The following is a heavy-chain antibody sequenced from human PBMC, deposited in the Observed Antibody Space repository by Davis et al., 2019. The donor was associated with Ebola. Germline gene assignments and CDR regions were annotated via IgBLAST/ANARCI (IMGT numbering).Heavy chain of an antibody. CDR3: TSTHSTTSAGTRDY. V-gene: IGHV4-59*01. Sequence: MPSETLSLTCTVSGGSISSYYWSWLRQPPGKGLEWIGYIYYSGSTNYNPSLKSRVTISVDTSKNQFSLKLSSVTAEDTAVYYCTSTHSTTSAGTRDYWGQGTLVTVSS. D-gene: IGHD6-19*01. CDR1: GGSISSYY. J-gene: IGHJ4*02. CDR2: IYYSGST.